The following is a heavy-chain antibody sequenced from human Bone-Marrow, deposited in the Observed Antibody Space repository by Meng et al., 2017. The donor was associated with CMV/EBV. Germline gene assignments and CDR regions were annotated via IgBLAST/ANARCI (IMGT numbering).Heavy chain of an antibody. CDR1: FTGYY. CDR2: INPNSGGT. J-gene: IGHJ4*02. CDR3: ARASRITMVRGVISPYFDY. D-gene: IGHD3-10*01. V-gene: IGHV1-2*02. Sequence: FTGYYMSWVRQAPGQGLEWMGWINPNSGGTNYAQKFQGRVTMTRDTSISTAYMELSRLRSDDTAVYYCARASRITMVRGVISPYFDYWGQGTLVTVSS.